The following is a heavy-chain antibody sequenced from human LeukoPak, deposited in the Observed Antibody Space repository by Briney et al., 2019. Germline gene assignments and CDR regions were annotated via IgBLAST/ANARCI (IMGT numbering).Heavy chain of an antibody. CDR2: ISGSGGST. V-gene: IGHV3-23*01. CDR3: AKDQPYDRSGYHDAFDL. J-gene: IGHJ3*01. Sequence: GGSLRLSCVASGFTFSSYAMSWVRQAPGKGLEWVSVISGSGGSTDYADSVKGRFTISRDNSKNTVYLQMNSLRDEDTAVYYCAKDQPYDRSGYHDAFDLWGQGTMVTVSA. CDR1: GFTFSSYA. D-gene: IGHD3-22*01.